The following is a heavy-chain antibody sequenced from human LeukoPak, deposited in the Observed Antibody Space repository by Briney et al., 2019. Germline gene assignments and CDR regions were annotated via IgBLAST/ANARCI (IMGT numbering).Heavy chain of an antibody. Sequence: KTSETLSLTCAVYGGSFSGYYWSWIRQPPGKGLEGMGEINHSGSTNYNPSLESRVTISVDTSKNQFSLKLSSVTAADTAVYYCARARSIGRGYGNWFDPWGQGTLVTVSS. J-gene: IGHJ5*02. CDR1: GGSFSGYY. D-gene: IGHD4-17*01. CDR2: INHSGST. CDR3: ARARSIGRGYGNWFDP. V-gene: IGHV4-34*01.